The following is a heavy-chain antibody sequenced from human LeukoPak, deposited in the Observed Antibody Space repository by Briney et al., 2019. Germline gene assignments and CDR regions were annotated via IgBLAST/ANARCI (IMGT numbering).Heavy chain of an antibody. D-gene: IGHD3-9*01. CDR2: FDPEDGER. J-gene: IGHJ3*02. Sequence: ASVKVSCKVSGYTLSELSMDWVRQVPGKGLEWMGGFDPEDGERIYAPKFQGRVTMTEDTATDTAYLELRSLRPEDTAVYYCATDTFYDILTGYSRRGAFDIWGQGTLVTVSS. V-gene: IGHV1-24*01. CDR1: GYTLSELS. CDR3: ATDTFYDILTGYSRRGAFDI.